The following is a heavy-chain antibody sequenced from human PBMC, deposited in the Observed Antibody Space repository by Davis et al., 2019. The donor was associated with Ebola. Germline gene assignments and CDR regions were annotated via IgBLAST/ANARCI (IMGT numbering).Heavy chain of an antibody. V-gene: IGHV3-33*01. J-gene: IGHJ6*03. CDR1: GFTLSSFA. D-gene: IGHD3-10*01. Sequence: GGSLRLSCAASGFTLSSFAMHWVRQAPGKGLEWVALIWYDGSKKYYADSVKGRFSISRDNAKNSLYLQMNSLRVEDTAVYYCARGGIRGYYYYMDVWGKGTTVTVSS. CDR3: ARGGIRGYYYYMDV. CDR2: IWYDGSKK.